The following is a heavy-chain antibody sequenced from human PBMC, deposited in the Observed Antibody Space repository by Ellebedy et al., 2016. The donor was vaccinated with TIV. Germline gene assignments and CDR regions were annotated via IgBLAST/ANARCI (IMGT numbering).Heavy chain of an antibody. CDR3: ARRGTEAPTTKDCSGGSCYYAFDI. D-gene: IGHD2-15*01. CDR2: IYPGDSAT. Sequence: GESLKISCKGSGYSFTSYWIGWVRQMPGKGLEWMGIIYPGDSATRYSTSFQGQVTISADKSISTAYLQLRSLKASDTAMYYCARRGTEAPTTKDCSGGSCYYAFDIWGQGTMVTVSS. CDR1: GYSFTSYW. V-gene: IGHV5-51*01. J-gene: IGHJ3*02.